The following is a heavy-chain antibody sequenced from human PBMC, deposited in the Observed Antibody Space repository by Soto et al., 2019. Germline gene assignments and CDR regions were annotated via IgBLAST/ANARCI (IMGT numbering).Heavy chain of an antibody. V-gene: IGHV4-4*02. CDR1: GGSVSSSFF. Sequence: QVLLQESGPGLVQPSGTLSLSCAVSGGSVSSSFFWGWVRQPPGKGLEWIGDIFHSGSVNYNPSLKGRVTISIDQSKNQFSLELNSVTTADTAVYYCARSFGWYAIDYWGQGTLVIVSS. CDR2: IFHSGSV. J-gene: IGHJ4*02. CDR3: ARSFGWYAIDY. D-gene: IGHD6-19*01.